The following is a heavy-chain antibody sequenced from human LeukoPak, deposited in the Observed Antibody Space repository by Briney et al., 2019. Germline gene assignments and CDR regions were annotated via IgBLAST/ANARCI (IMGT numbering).Heavy chain of an antibody. Sequence: SVKVSCKASVGTFSSYAISWVRQAPGQGLEWMGGIIPIFGTASYAQKFQGRVTITADESTSTAYMELSGLRSEDTAVYYCASCIAAAGSPPNYWGQGTLVTVSS. V-gene: IGHV1-69*13. CDR2: IIPIFGTA. J-gene: IGHJ4*02. D-gene: IGHD6-13*01. CDR1: VGTFSSYA. CDR3: ASCIAAAGSPPNY.